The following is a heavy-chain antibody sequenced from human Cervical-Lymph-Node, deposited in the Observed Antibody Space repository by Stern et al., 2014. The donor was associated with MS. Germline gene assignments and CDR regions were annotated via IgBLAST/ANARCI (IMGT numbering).Heavy chain of an antibody. J-gene: IGHJ4*02. V-gene: IGHV3-53*01. D-gene: IGHD2-2*01. CDR1: GLTVSGRY. CDR2: ICSGGDT. Sequence: EVQLVESGGGLIQPGGSLRLSCAASGLTVSGRYMNWVRQAPGKGLEWVSVICSGGDTYYADSVKGRFTFSRDTSKNTLYLQMDSLRVEDTAVYYCATDQGDYWGQGTLVSVSS. CDR3: ATDQGDY.